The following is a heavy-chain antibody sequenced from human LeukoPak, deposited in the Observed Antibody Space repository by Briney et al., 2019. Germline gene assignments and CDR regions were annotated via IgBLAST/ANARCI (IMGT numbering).Heavy chain of an antibody. CDR3: ARYMSISSWSFDY. CDR1: GGSIGSYY. D-gene: IGHD6-6*01. J-gene: IGHJ4*02. CDR2: ISTSGST. V-gene: IGHV4-4*07. Sequence: SETLSLTCTVSGGSIGSYYWSWIRQPAGKGLEWIGRISTSGSTNYNPSLKSRVTMSVDTSKNQFSLKLSSVTAADTAVYYCARYMSISSWSFDYWGQGTLVTVSS.